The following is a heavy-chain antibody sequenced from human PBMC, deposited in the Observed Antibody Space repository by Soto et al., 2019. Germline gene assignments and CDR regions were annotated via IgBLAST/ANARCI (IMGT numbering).Heavy chain of an antibody. V-gene: IGHV3-49*03. CDR1: GFTFGDYA. D-gene: IGHD5-12*01. CDR2: IRSKAYGGTT. Sequence: PGGSLRLSCTASGFTFGDYAMSRFRQAPGKGLEWVGFIRSKAYGGTTEYAASVKGRFTISRDDSKSIAYLQMNSLKTEDTAVYYCTRDMEDGYSTNAFDIWGQGTMVTVSS. CDR3: TRDMEDGYSTNAFDI. J-gene: IGHJ3*02.